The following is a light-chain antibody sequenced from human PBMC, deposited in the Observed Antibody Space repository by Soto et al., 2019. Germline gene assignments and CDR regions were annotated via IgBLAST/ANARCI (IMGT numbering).Light chain of an antibody. CDR1: ASDVGGYSY. CDR3: SSYTDRKNLV. CDR2: DVT. J-gene: IGLJ1*01. Sequence: QSALTQPRSVSGSPGQSVTISCTGTASDVGGYSYVSWYQQHPGKVPKLIIYDVTKRPSGVPDRFSGSKSGNTASLTVSALQAEDEADYYCSSYTDRKNLVFGTGTKLTVL. V-gene: IGLV2-11*01.